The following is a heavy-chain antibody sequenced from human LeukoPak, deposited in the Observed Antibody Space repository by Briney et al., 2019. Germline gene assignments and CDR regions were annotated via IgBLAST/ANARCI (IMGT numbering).Heavy chain of an antibody. CDR1: GFTFSSYA. J-gene: IGHJ4*02. D-gene: IGHD4-17*01. CDR2: ISGSGGST. Sequence: PGGSLRLSCAASGFTFSSYAMSWVRQAPGKGLEWVSAISGSGGSTHYADSVKGRFTISRDNSKNTLYLQMNSLRAEDTAVYYCAKDLDTATTWWVDFHYWGQGTLVTVSS. CDR3: AKDLDTATTWWVDFHY. V-gene: IGHV3-23*01.